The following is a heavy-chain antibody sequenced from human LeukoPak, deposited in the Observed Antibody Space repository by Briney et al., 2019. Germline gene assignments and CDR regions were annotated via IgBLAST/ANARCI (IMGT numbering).Heavy chain of an antibody. V-gene: IGHV4-39*01. CDR2: IYCSGST. D-gene: IGHD2-15*01. CDR3: ARRPIYCSGGSCYSRWAAFDI. CDR1: GGSISSSSYY. Sequence: PSETLSLTCTVSGGSISSSSYYWGWIRQPPGKGLEWIGSIYCSGSTYYNPSLKSRVTISVDTSKNQFSLKLSSVTAADTAVYYCARRPIYCSGGSCYSRWAAFDIWGQGTMVTVSS. J-gene: IGHJ3*02.